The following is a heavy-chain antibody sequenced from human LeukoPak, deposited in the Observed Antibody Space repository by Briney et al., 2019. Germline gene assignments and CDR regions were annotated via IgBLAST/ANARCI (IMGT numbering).Heavy chain of an antibody. CDR1: GFTFSSYS. J-gene: IGHJ4*02. D-gene: IGHD2-2*02. CDR3: ARDHGGSCSSTSCYNFDY. CDR2: ISSSSSYI. Sequence: GGSLRLSCAASGFTFSSYSMNWVRQAPGKGLEWVSSISSSSSYIYYADSVKGRFTISRDNAKNSLCLQMNSPRAEDTAVYYCARDHGGSCSSTSCYNFDYWGQGTLVTVSS. V-gene: IGHV3-21*01.